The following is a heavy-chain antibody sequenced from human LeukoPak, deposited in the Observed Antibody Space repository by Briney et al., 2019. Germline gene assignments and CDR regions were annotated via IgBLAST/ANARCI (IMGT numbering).Heavy chain of an antibody. Sequence: GASVKVSCKVSGYTLTELSMHWVRQAPGKGREWMGGFDPEDGETIYAQKFQGRDTMTEDTSTDTAYMELSSLRSEDTAVYYCATDEHCSSTSCRDYWGQGTLVTVSS. D-gene: IGHD2-2*01. CDR3: ATDEHCSSTSCRDY. J-gene: IGHJ4*02. V-gene: IGHV1-24*01. CDR1: GYTLTELS. CDR2: FDPEDGET.